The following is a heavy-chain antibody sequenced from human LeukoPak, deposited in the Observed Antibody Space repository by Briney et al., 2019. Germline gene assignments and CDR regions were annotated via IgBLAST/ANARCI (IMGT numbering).Heavy chain of an antibody. V-gene: IGHV1-69*06. Sequence: GASVKVSCKASGGTFSSYAISWVRQAPGQGLEWMGGIIPIFGTANYAQKFQGRVTITADKSTSTAYMELSSLRSEDTAVYYCATVLLWFGELLGDYWGQGTLVTVSS. CDR1: GGTFSSYA. CDR2: IIPIFGTA. D-gene: IGHD3-10*01. J-gene: IGHJ4*02. CDR3: ATVLLWFGELLGDY.